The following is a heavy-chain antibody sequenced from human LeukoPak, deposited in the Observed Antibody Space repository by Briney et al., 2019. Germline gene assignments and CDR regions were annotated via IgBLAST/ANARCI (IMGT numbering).Heavy chain of an antibody. V-gene: IGHV3-73*01. J-gene: IGHJ5*02. Sequence: PGGSLKLSCAPFGFTLSGLATQWVRQSSGGGREWVGHIDKKDNIYATTSAASVTGRFTISRDDSKNTAYLQMNSLKTEDTALYYCTRDSGTYNWLDPWGQGTLVTVSS. CDR3: TRDSGTYNWLDP. D-gene: IGHD1-26*01. CDR2: IDKKDNIYAT. CDR1: GFTLSGLA.